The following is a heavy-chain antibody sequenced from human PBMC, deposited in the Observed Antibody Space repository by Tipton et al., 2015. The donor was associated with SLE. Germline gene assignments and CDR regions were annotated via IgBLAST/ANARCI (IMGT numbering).Heavy chain of an antibody. V-gene: IGHV4-31*03. CDR3: ARVGSYGSGRTWDMDV. CDR2: IYYSGST. Sequence: TLSLTCTVSGGSISSGGYYWSWIRQHPGKGLEWIGYIYYSGSTYYNPSLKSRVTISVDTSKNQFSLKLSSVTAADTAVYYCARVGSYGSGRTWDMDVWGNGTTVTVSS. CDR1: GGSISSGGYY. J-gene: IGHJ6*03. D-gene: IGHD3-10*01.